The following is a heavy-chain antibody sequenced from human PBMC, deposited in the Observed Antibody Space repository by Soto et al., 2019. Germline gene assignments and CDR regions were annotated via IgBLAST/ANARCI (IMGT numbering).Heavy chain of an antibody. CDR1: GFTFGYYA. CDR3: AKSHTTSGWYVTTDY. Sequence: PGGSLRRSCAASGFTFGYYAMQGVRQAPGKGLEWVSAISWNSGSIDYADSVKGRFTISRDNAKNSLYLQMNSLRAEDTALYYCAKSHTTSGWYVTTDYWGQGTRVTVSS. J-gene: IGHJ4*02. CDR2: ISWNSGSI. D-gene: IGHD6-19*01. V-gene: IGHV3-9*01.